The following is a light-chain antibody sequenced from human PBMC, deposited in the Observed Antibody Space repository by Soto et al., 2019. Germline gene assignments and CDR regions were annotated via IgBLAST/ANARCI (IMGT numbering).Light chain of an antibody. CDR2: SNN. Sequence: QSVLTQPPSASGTPGQRVSISCSGSGSNIGSNSVNWYQPLPGAAPKLLIYSNNQRPSGVPDRFSGSKSGASASLAISGLQSEDEADYYCAAWDDSLDGYVFGTGTKVTVL. CDR1: GSNIGSNS. V-gene: IGLV1-44*01. J-gene: IGLJ1*01. CDR3: AAWDDSLDGYV.